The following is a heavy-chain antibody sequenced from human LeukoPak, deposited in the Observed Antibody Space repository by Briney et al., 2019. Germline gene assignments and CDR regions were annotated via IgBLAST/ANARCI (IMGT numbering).Heavy chain of an antibody. CDR2: IWKDGSKK. J-gene: IGHJ4*02. D-gene: IGHD2-2*01. CDR3: ASGAYCSRSSCYVEVGRFDY. CDR1: GFTFSSYS. V-gene: IGHV3-33*01. Sequence: PGGSLRLSCAASGFTFSSYSMHSVRQAPGKGLEWVADIWKDGSKKYYADSVNGGLAISRDNSQKTQYLQMDSLRAEDTAVYYSASGAYCSRSSCYVEVGRFDYWGQGTLVTVSS.